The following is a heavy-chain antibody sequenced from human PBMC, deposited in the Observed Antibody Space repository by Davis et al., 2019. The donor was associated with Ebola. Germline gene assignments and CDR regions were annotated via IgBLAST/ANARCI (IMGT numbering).Heavy chain of an antibody. Sequence: AASVKVSCKASGYTFTSYDINWVRQAPGQGLEWMGWMNPNSGSTGYTQKFQGRVTMTRNTSLSTAYMELGSQRSEDTAVYYCARGMGLTALGGLYFYSYAMDVWGKGTTVTVSS. CDR2: MNPNSGST. CDR1: GYTFTSYD. CDR3: ARGMGLTALGGLYFYSYAMDV. J-gene: IGHJ6*04. D-gene: IGHD4/OR15-4a*01. V-gene: IGHV1-8*01.